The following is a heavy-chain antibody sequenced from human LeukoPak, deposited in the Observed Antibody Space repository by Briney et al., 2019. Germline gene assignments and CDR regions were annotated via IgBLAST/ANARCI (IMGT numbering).Heavy chain of an antibody. J-gene: IGHJ4*02. CDR3: ARPITMVRGVITPPFDY. Sequence: GGSLRLSCAASGFTFSSYGMHWVRQAPGKGLEWVAVIWYDGSNKYYADSVKGRFTISRDNSKNTLYLQMNSLRAEDTAVYYCARPITMVRGVITPPFDYWGQGTLVTVSS. CDR2: IWYDGSNK. D-gene: IGHD3-10*01. CDR1: GFTFSSYG. V-gene: IGHV3-33*08.